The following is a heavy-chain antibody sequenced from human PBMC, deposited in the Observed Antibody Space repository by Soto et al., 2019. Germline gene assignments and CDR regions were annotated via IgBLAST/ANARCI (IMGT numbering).Heavy chain of an antibody. CDR3: ASHYDLWTGYLSPVDY. CDR2: IDTSSTKI. V-gene: IGHV3-11*01. CDR1: GYTFSAYY. Sequence: QVQLVESGGDLVKPGGSLRLSCAASGYTFSAYYLSWIRQAPGKGLEWISYIDTSSTKIYYADSVRGRFTISRDNGKNSLFLEMNNLRVEDTAVYFCASHYDLWTGYLSPVDYWGRGTLVTVSS. D-gene: IGHD3-3*01. J-gene: IGHJ4*02.